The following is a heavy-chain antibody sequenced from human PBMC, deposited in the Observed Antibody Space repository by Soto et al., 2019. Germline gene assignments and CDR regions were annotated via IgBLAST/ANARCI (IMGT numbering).Heavy chain of an antibody. CDR1: GFTFSVSA. V-gene: IGHV3-73*01. CDR2: IRSKANSYAP. Sequence: EVQLVESGGGLVQPGGSLKLSCAASGFTFSVSAMHWVRQASGKGLEWVGRIRSKANSYAPAYPASVKVRFTSARDDSKNPAYLQMSSVNTEDAAVHYCTSLEGFGEFLLGYWGQGTLVTLSS. D-gene: IGHD3-10*01. J-gene: IGHJ4*02. CDR3: TSLEGFGEFLLGY.